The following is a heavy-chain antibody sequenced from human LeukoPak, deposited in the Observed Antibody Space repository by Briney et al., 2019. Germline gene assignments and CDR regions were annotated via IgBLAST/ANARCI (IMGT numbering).Heavy chain of an antibody. CDR3: ARARGTEAIDY. V-gene: IGHV4-34*01. Sequence: KPSETLSLTCAVYGGSFSGYYWSWIRQPPGKGLEWIGEISHSGNTNYNPSLKSRVTISVDTSKNQFSLKLRSVTAADRAVYYCARARGTEAIDYWGRGTPVTVSS. D-gene: IGHD1/OR15-1a*01. CDR1: GGSFSGYY. CDR2: ISHSGNT. J-gene: IGHJ4*02.